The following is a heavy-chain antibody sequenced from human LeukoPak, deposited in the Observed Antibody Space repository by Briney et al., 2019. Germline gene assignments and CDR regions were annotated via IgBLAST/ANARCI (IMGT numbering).Heavy chain of an antibody. Sequence: GGSLRLSCAASGFTFTTYSMNWVRQAPGKGLEWVSSISSTSDYIYYADSLKGRFTISRDNAKNSLYLQVNSLRAEDTAVYYCAREEEDYYDSGTYYFDFWGQGTLVTVSS. V-gene: IGHV3-21*01. CDR2: ISSTSDYI. D-gene: IGHD3-10*01. J-gene: IGHJ4*02. CDR1: GFTFTTYS. CDR3: AREEEDYYDSGTYYFDF.